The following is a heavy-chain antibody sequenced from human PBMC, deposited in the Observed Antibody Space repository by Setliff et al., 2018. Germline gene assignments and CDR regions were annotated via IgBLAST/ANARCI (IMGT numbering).Heavy chain of an antibody. D-gene: IGHD2-15*01. V-gene: IGHV4-31*03. CDR3: ARGVGAASY. Sequence: SETLSLTCSVSGGSISSGGYYWGWIRQFPGKGLEWIGNIYHSGSTYYNPSLKSRVTISLDTSKNQFSLNLSSVTAADTAVYYCARGVGAASYWGQGTLVTVSS. CDR2: IYHSGST. J-gene: IGHJ4*02. CDR1: GGSISSGGYY.